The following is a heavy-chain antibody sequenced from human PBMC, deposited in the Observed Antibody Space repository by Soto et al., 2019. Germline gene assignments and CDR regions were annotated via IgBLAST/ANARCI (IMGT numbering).Heavy chain of an antibody. V-gene: IGHV1-8*01. J-gene: IGHJ4*02. Sequence: QVQLVQSGAEVKKPWASVKVSCKASGYTFTSYDINWVRQTTGQGLEWMGWMNPNSGNTGYAQKFQGRVTMTSNTAISTDYMELSSLRSEDTAVYYCAREPSRVLDYWGQGTLVTVSS. CDR1: GYTFTSYD. D-gene: IGHD1-1*01. CDR2: MNPNSGNT. CDR3: AREPSRVLDY.